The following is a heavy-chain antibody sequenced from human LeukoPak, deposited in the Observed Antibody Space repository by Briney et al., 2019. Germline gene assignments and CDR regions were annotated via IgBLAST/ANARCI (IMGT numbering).Heavy chain of an antibody. CDR2: VTTSSSYI. V-gene: IGHV3-21*01. D-gene: IGHD6-19*01. J-gene: IGHJ4*02. CDR3: ARVHSSGQLETFDY. CDR1: GFTFSSYS. Sequence: GGSLRLSCATSGFTFSSYSMNWVRQAPGRGLEWVSSVTTSSSYIYYADSVKGRFTSFRDNAKNSLYLQMNSLRAEDTAVYYCARVHSSGQLETFDYWGQGTLVTVSS.